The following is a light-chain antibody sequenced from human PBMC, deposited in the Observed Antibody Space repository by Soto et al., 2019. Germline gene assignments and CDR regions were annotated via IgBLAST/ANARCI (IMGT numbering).Light chain of an antibody. V-gene: IGLV4-69*01. J-gene: IGLJ3*02. CDR1: SGHSNYA. CDR2: LNSDGSH. CDR3: QTWGTGPHV. Sequence: QLVLTQSPSVSASLGASVKVTCTLSSGHSNYAIAWHQVQPEKGPRYLMKLNSDGSHSKGDGIPDRFSGSSSGAERYLTISSLQSEDEADYYCQTWGTGPHVFGGGTKVTDL.